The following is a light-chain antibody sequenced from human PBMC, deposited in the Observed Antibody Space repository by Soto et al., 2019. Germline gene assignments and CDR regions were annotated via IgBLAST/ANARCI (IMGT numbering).Light chain of an antibody. CDR1: SSDVGAYNY. CDR2: DVS. J-gene: IGLJ3*02. CDR3: CPYAGSYTWV. V-gene: IGLV2-11*01. Sequence: QSALTQPRSVSGSPGQSVTISCTGTSSDVGAYNYVSWYQQHPGKAPKLMIYDVSKGPSGVPDRFSGSKSGNTAALTISGLQAEDEADYYCCPYAGSYTWVFGGGTKLTVL.